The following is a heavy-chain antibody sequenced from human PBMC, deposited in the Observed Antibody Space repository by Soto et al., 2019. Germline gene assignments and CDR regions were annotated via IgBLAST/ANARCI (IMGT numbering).Heavy chain of an antibody. CDR1: GYTFTGYY. Sequence: QVQLVQSGAEVKKPGASVKVSCKASGYTFTGYYMHWVRQAPGQGLEWMGWINPNSGGTNYAQKVQGRVTMTRDTSISTAYMELSRLRSDDTAVYYCARTVAGDYYYYGMDVWGQGTTVTVSS. CDR3: ARTVAGDYYYYGMDV. J-gene: IGHJ6*02. CDR2: INPNSGGT. D-gene: IGHD6-19*01. V-gene: IGHV1-2*02.